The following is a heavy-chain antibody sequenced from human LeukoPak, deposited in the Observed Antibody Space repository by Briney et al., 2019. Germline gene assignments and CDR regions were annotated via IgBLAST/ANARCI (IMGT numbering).Heavy chain of an antibody. Sequence: GGSLRLSCAASGFTFSSYGMSWVRQAPGKGLEWVSAISGSGGSTYYADSVKGRFTISRDNSKNTLYLQMNSLRAEDTAVYYCAKADIWFGELSYYFDYWGQGTLVTVSS. CDR2: ISGSGGST. V-gene: IGHV3-23*01. CDR1: GFTFSSYG. D-gene: IGHD3-10*01. J-gene: IGHJ4*02. CDR3: AKADIWFGELSYYFDY.